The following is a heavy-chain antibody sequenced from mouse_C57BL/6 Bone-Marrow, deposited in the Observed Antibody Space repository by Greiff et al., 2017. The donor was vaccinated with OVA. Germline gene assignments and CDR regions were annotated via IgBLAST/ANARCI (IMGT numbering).Heavy chain of an antibody. CDR3: ARRGNYDIYYAMDY. CDR1: GYTFTSYW. D-gene: IGHD2-4*01. J-gene: IGHJ4*01. V-gene: IGHV1-55*01. Sequence: QVQLKQPGAELVKPGASVKMSCKASGYTFTSYWITWVKQRPGQGLEWIGDIYPGSGSTNYNEKFKSKATLTVDTSSSTAYMQLSSLTSEDSAVYYCARRGNYDIYYAMDYWGQGTSVTVSS. CDR2: IYPGSGST.